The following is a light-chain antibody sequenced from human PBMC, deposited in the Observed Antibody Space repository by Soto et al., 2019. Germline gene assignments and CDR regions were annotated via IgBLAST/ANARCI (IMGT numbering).Light chain of an antibody. CDR1: QSVITNS. V-gene: IGKV3-20*01. CDR3: QQYGSSVLT. CDR2: AAS. J-gene: IGKJ4*01. Sequence: EIVLTQSPDTLSLSPGERATLSCRASQSVITNSLAWYQQKPGQAPRPLIYAASSRATGTPDRFSGSGSGTEFTLIISRLEPEDFAVYYCQQYGSSVLTFGGGTKVEIK.